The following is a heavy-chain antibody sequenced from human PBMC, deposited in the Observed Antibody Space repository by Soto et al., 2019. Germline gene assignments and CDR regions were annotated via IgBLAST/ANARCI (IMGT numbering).Heavy chain of an antibody. Sequence: QVQLVQSGAEVKKPGSSVKVSCKASGGTFSDYAISWVRQAPGHGLEWMGGLIPVIGSTHYAQSFQGRLTITANPSSTAAYMELSSLRSDDTAVYYCARSTGSSSFYFDFWGPGTQVTVSS. CDR3: ARSTGSSSFYFDF. D-gene: IGHD6-6*01. CDR1: GGTFSDYA. CDR2: LIPVIGST. J-gene: IGHJ4*02. V-gene: IGHV1-69*01.